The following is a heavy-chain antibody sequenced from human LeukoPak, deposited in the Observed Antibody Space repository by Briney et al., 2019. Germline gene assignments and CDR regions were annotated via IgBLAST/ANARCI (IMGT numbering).Heavy chain of an antibody. CDR2: ISGSGGTT. Sequence: GGSLRLSCAASGFTFNTYAMSWVRQAPGKGLEWVSSISGSGGTTYYADSVKGRSTISRDNSGNTVFLQMNSLRAEDSARYFCAKGTGPTCYTAEDYWGQRTLVTVSS. CDR1: GFTFNTYA. V-gene: IGHV3-23*01. D-gene: IGHD2-8*02. J-gene: IGHJ4*02. CDR3: AKGTGPTCYTAEDY.